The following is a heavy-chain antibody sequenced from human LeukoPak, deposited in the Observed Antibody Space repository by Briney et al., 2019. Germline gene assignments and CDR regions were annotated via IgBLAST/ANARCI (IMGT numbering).Heavy chain of an antibody. V-gene: IGHV4-59*08. Sequence: SETLSLTCTVSGGSISSYYWSWIRQPPGKGLEWIGYIYYSGSTNYNPSLKSRVTISVDTSKDQFSLKLSSVTAADTAVYYCARTVATSYFDYWGQGTLVTVSS. CDR2: IYYSGST. D-gene: IGHD5-12*01. CDR1: GGSISSYY. CDR3: ARTVATSYFDY. J-gene: IGHJ4*02.